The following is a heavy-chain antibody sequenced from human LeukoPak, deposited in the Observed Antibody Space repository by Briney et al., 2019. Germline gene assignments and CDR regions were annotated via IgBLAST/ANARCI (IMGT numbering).Heavy chain of an antibody. Sequence: PSETLSLTCTVSGGSISSYYWSWIRQPAGKGLEWIGRIYTSGSTNYNPSLKSRVTMSVDMSKNQFSLKLSSVTAAGTAVYYCARGIYCSSTSCQGEFDYWGQGTLVTVSS. J-gene: IGHJ4*02. D-gene: IGHD2-2*01. CDR1: GGSISSYY. V-gene: IGHV4-4*07. CDR3: ARGIYCSSTSCQGEFDY. CDR2: IYTSGST.